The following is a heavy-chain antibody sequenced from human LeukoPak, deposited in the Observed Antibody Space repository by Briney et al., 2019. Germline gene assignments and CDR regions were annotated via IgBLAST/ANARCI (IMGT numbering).Heavy chain of an antibody. Sequence: GGSLRLSCVASGFTFNNYAMHWVRQAPGKGLDWVSGIPSCGGNADYADSVKGRFTISRDNSKNTLYLQMNSLRAEDTAVYYCAKEITYCSRTSCYVYWYFDLWGRGTLVTVSS. CDR1: GFTFNNYA. CDR3: AKEITYCSRTSCYVYWYFDL. J-gene: IGHJ2*01. V-gene: IGHV3-23*01. CDR2: IPSCGGNA. D-gene: IGHD2-2*01.